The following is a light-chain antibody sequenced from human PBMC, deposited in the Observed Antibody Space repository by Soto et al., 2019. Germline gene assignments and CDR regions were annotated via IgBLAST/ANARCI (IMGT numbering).Light chain of an antibody. CDR3: QQCDNLPPIT. CDR2: DAS. J-gene: IGKJ5*01. Sequence: RMPQSPSSLSASTAARVTIPCRASQGISSSLAWYQQKPGKAPKLLIYDASNLESGVPSGSSGSRSGTDFTFTISSLQPEDIATYYCQQCDNLPPITFGQGTRLEIK. CDR1: QGISSS. V-gene: IGKV1-33*01.